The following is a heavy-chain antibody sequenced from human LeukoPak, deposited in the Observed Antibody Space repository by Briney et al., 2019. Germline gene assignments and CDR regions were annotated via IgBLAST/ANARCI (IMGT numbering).Heavy chain of an antibody. V-gene: IGHV1-2*02. Sequence: ASVKVSCKASGYTFTGYYMHWVRQAPGQGLEWMGWINPNSGGTNYAQKFQGRVTMTRDTSISTAYMELRSLRSDDTAVYYCARVKTSGTFDIWGQGTMVTVSS. D-gene: IGHD1-26*01. CDR1: GYTFTGYY. CDR3: ARVKTSGTFDI. J-gene: IGHJ3*02. CDR2: INPNSGGT.